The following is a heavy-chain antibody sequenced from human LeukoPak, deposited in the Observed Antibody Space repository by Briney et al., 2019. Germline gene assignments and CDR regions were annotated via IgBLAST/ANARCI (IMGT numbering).Heavy chain of an antibody. CDR3: ARYGKTAAVDY. CDR1: GLTFSSYW. Sequence: PGGSLRLSCAASGLTFSSYWMSWIRQPPGKGLEWIGYIYYSGSTNYNPSLKSRVTISVDTSKNQFSLKLSSVTAADTAVYYCARYGKTAAVDYWGQGTLVTVSS. CDR2: IYYSGST. V-gene: IGHV4-59*08. D-gene: IGHD6-13*01. J-gene: IGHJ4*02.